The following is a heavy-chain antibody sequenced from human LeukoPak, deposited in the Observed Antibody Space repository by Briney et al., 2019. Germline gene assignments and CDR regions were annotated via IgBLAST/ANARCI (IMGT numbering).Heavy chain of an antibody. CDR1: GYTFTRYD. D-gene: IGHD6-19*01. CDR3: ARVVAGRIDY. V-gene: IGHV1-2*02. Sequence: ASVKVSCKASGYTFTRYDINWVRQAPGQGLEWMGWINPNSGGTNYAQKFQGRVTMTRDTSISTAYMELSRLRSDDTAVYYCARVVAGRIDYWGQGTLVTVSS. CDR2: INPNSGGT. J-gene: IGHJ4*02.